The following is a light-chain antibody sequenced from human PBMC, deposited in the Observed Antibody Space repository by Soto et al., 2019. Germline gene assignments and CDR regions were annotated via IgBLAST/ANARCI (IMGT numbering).Light chain of an antibody. CDR2: GAS. Sequence: EIVLTQSPGTLSLSPGERATLSCRASHSVSSSYLAWYQQKPGQAPRLLIYGASSRATGIPDRFSGSGSGTDFTLTISRLEPEDCAVYYCQQYGRSPPYTFGQGTKLEIK. V-gene: IGKV3-20*01. J-gene: IGKJ2*01. CDR1: HSVSSSY. CDR3: QQYGRSPPYT.